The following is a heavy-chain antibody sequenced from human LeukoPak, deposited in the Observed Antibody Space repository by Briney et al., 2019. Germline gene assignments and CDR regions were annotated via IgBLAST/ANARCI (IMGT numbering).Heavy chain of an antibody. CDR2: IGWNSDII. CDR3: AELGITMIGGV. D-gene: IGHD3-10*02. Sequence: PGGSLRLSCAASGFTFDDYAMHWVRQPPGKGLEWVSGIGWNSDIIGYGDSVKGRFTISRDNAKNSLYLQMNSLRAEDTAVYYCAELGITMIGGVWGKGTTVTISS. J-gene: IGHJ6*04. V-gene: IGHV3-9*01. CDR1: GFTFDDYA.